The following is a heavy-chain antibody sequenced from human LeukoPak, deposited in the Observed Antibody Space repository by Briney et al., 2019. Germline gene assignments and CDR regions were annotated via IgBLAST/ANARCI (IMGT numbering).Heavy chain of an antibody. CDR2: IYYSGST. CDR1: GGSISSYY. Sequence: PSETLSLTCTVSGGSISSYYWSWIRQPPGKGLEWVGYIYYSGSTNYNPSLKRRVTISVDTSKNQFSLKLSSVTAADTAVYYCARHGRSDWRDADDAFDIWGQGTMVTVSS. CDR3: ARHGRSDWRDADDAFDI. D-gene: IGHD1-26*01. V-gene: IGHV4-59*08. J-gene: IGHJ3*02.